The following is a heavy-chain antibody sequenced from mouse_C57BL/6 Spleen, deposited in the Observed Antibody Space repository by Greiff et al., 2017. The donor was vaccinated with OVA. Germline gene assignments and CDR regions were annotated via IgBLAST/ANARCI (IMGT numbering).Heavy chain of an antibody. CDR2: IWTGGGT. J-gene: IGHJ2*01. Sequence: QVQLKESGPGLVAPSQRLSITCTVSGFSLTSYAISWVRQPPGKGLEWLGVIWTGGGTNYNSALQSRLSISKDHSKSQVFLKMNSLQTDDTTWYYGAREHFNWDDYFDYWGQGTTRTVSS. CDR1: GFSLTSYA. D-gene: IGHD4-1*01. V-gene: IGHV2-9-1*01. CDR3: AREHFNWDDYFDY.